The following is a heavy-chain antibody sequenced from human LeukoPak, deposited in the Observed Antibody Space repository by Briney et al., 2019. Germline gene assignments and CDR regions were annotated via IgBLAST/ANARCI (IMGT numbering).Heavy chain of an antibody. Sequence: GASVEVSCKTSGYTFTSFGISWVRQAPGQGLEWMGWISAYNGNTNYVQKLQGRVTMTTDTFTSTAYMELRSLTSDDTAVYYCVRDGGVLFGEFPFDYWGQGTLVTVSS. CDR3: VRDGGVLFGEFPFDY. J-gene: IGHJ4*02. V-gene: IGHV1-18*01. CDR1: GYTFTSFG. CDR2: ISAYNGNT. D-gene: IGHD3-10*01.